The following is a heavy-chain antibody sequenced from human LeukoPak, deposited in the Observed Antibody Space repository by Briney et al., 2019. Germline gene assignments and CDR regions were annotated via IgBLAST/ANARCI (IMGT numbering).Heavy chain of an antibody. CDR1: GGSISSYY. J-gene: IGHJ4*02. CDR2: IYNSGST. V-gene: IGHV4-59*08. CDR3: ARGARAGYNLEPFDY. Sequence: PSETLSLTCIVSGGSISSYYWSWIRQPPGKGLEWIGYIYNSGSTNYNPSLKSRVTISVDTSKNQFSLKLSSVTAADTAVYYCARGARAGYNLEPFDYWGQGTLVTVSS. D-gene: IGHD5-24*01.